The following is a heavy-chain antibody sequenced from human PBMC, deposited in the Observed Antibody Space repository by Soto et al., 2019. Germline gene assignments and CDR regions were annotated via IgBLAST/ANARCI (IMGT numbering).Heavy chain of an antibody. CDR2: ISGSGGST. CDR1: GFTFSSYA. CDR3: AKRRVVVAATREGDFDY. V-gene: IGHV3-23*01. D-gene: IGHD2-15*01. Sequence: PGGSLRLSCAASGFTFSSYAMSWVRQAPGKGLEWVSAISGSGGSTYYADSVKGRFTISRDNSKNTLYLQMNSLRAEDTAVYYCAKRRVVVAATREGDFDYWGQGTLVTVSS. J-gene: IGHJ4*02.